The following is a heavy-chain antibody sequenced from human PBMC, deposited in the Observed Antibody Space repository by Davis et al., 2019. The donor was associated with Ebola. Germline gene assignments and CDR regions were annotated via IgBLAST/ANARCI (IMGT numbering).Heavy chain of an antibody. V-gene: IGHV5-51*01. J-gene: IGHJ6*02. D-gene: IGHD5-12*01. CDR2: IYPSDSET. CDR1: GYSFSTHW. CDR3: ARHRDWRRSGGDYYFYGMDV. Sequence: GESLKISCQGSGYSFSTHWIGWVRQMPGKGLEWMGIIYPSDSETRYSPSFQGQVTISADKSISVAYLQWSSLRASDTAMYYCARHRDWRRSGGDYYFYGMDVWGQGTTVTVSS.